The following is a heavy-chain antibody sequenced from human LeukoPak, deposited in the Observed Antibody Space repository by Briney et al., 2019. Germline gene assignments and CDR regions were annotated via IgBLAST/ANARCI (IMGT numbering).Heavy chain of an antibody. CDR3: ARARSTPGYYDSSGYAFDI. D-gene: IGHD3-22*01. J-gene: IGHJ3*02. CDR2: ISAYNGNT. Sequence: ASVKVSCKASGYTFTSYGISWVRQAPGQGLEWMGWISAYNGNTNYAQKLQGRVTMTTDTSTSTAYMELRSLGSDDTAVYYCARARSTPGYYDSSGYAFDIWRQGTMVTVSS. CDR1: GYTFTSYG. V-gene: IGHV1-18*01.